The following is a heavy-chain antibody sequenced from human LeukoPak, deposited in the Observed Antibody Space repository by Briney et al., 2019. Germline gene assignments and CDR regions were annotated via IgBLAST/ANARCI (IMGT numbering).Heavy chain of an antibody. J-gene: IGHJ4*02. CDR2: ISYDGGNK. CDR3: ARASRWLQLGMDY. D-gene: IGHD5-24*01. V-gene: IGHV3-30*04. Sequence: GGSLRLSCAASGFTFSSYAMHWVRQVPGKGLEWVAVISYDGGNKYYADSVKGRFTVSRDNSKNTLYLQMNSLRAEDTAVYYCARASRWLQLGMDYWGQGTLVTVSS. CDR1: GFTFSSYA.